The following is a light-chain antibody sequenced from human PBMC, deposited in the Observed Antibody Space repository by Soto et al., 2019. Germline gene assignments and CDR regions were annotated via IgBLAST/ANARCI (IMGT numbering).Light chain of an antibody. CDR2: AAS. V-gene: IGKV1-9*01. CDR3: QQHSNWPIT. CDR1: QGISSY. J-gene: IGKJ5*01. Sequence: IQLTQSPSSLSASVGDRVTITCRASQGISSYLAWYQQKPGKAPKLLIYAASTLQSGVPSRFSGSGSGTDFTLTISSLQPEDFAVFYCQQHSNWPITFGQGTRLEI.